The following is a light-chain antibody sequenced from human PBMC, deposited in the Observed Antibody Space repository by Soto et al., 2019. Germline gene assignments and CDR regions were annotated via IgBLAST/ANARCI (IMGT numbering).Light chain of an antibody. V-gene: IGKV1-9*01. Sequence: DIQLTQSPSFLSASVGDRVTITCRTSQDISSYLAWYQQKPGKAPQLLISAASTLQSGVPSRFSGSGSGTEYPLTISSLHPEDLDTYYGQQHKSHPLSFGGGPKVEI. CDR3: QQHKSHPLS. CDR1: QDISSY. CDR2: AAS. J-gene: IGKJ4*01.